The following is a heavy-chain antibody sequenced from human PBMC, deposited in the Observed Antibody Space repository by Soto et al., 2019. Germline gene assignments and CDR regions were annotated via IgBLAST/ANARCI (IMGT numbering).Heavy chain of an antibody. V-gene: IGHV3-23*01. CDR1: GFTFGSYA. D-gene: IGHD1-26*01. J-gene: IGHJ4*02. Sequence: EVQLLESGGGLVQPGGSLRISCAASGFTFGSYAMTWVLQAPGKGLEWVSALTGSGASTYYADSVRSRFIISRDNSKNTLYLQMYSLRAEDTAVYYCAQDFGGRRPFHYWGQGTLVTVSS. CDR3: AQDFGGRRPFHY. CDR2: LTGSGAST.